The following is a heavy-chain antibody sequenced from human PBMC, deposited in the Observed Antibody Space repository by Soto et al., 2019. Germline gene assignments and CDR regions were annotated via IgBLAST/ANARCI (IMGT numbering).Heavy chain of an antibody. V-gene: IGHV1-18*01. CDR3: AVIGYDLDY. Sequence: QVQLVQSGPEVKKPGASVKVSCKASGYTFTSYGFSWVRQAPGQGLEWMGWISAHNGDTIYAQKFQDRITMTTDTSTNTAYLELRSLRFEDTAFYYCAVIGYDLDYWGQGTLVAVSS. CDR2: ISAHNGDT. D-gene: IGHD5-12*01. CDR1: GYTFTSYG. J-gene: IGHJ4*02.